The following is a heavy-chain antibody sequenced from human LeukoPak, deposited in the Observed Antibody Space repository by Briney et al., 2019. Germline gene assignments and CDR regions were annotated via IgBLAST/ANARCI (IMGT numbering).Heavy chain of an antibody. D-gene: IGHD2-2*02. J-gene: IGHJ4*02. Sequence: PGGSLRLSCAASGFTFSSYAMSWVRQAPGKGLEWVSAISGSGGSTYYADSVKGRFTISRDNSKNTLYLQMNSLRAEDTAVYYCASYCSSTSCYKQYYFDYWGQGTLVTVSS. CDR3: ASYCSSTSCYKQYYFDY. V-gene: IGHV3-23*01. CDR1: GFTFSSYA. CDR2: ISGSGGST.